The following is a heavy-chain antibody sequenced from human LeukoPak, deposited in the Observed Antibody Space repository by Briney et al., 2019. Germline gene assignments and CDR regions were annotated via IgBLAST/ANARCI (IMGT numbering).Heavy chain of an antibody. V-gene: IGHV3-23*01. CDR2: ISGSGGST. Sequence: GGFLRLSCAASGFTFSSYAMSWVRQAPGKGLEWVSAISGSGGSTYYADSVKGRFTISRDNSKNTLYLQMNSLRAEDTAVYYCAGRDSSGYYFGHWFDPWGQGTLVTVSS. D-gene: IGHD3-22*01. CDR1: GFTFSSYA. J-gene: IGHJ5*02. CDR3: AGRDSSGYYFGHWFDP.